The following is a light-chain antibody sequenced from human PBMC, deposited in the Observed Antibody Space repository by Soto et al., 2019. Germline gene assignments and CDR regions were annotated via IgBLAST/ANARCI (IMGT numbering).Light chain of an antibody. J-gene: IGKJ1*01. CDR3: QQSYSTPR. CDR2: AAS. V-gene: IGKV1-39*01. Sequence: DIQMTQSPSSLSASVGDRVTITCRASQSISSYLNWYQQKPGKXPXXLIYAASSLQSGVPSRFSGSGSGTDFTLTISSLQPEDFATYDCQQSYSTPRFGQGTKVDIK. CDR1: QSISSY.